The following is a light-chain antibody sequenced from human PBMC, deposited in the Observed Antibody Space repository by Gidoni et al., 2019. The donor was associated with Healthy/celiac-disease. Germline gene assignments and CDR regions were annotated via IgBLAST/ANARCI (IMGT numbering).Light chain of an antibody. Sequence: DIVMTQSPLSLPVTPGEPASISCRSSQSLLHSNGYNYLDWYLQKPGQSPQLLIYLGSNRASGVPDRFSGSGSGTDFTLKISRVEAEDVGVYYCMQARQTPPGVTFGPGTKVDIK. CDR2: LGS. J-gene: IGKJ3*01. CDR1: QSLLHSNGYNY. V-gene: IGKV2-28*01. CDR3: MQARQTPPGVT.